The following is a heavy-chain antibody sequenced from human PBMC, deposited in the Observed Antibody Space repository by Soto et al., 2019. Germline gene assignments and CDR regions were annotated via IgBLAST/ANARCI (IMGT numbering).Heavy chain of an antibody. D-gene: IGHD6-19*01. V-gene: IGHV3-30*03. CDR2: ISNDGSTK. Sequence: QVQLVESGGGVVQPGRSLRLSCAASGFTFSTFAMHWVRQAPGKGLEWVALISNDGSTKYDAESVKGRFTISRDNSKNTLYLEMDRVRAEYTAVYYAYSSGWWGQGTRVTVSS. CDR3: YSSGW. CDR1: GFTFSTFA. J-gene: IGHJ4*02.